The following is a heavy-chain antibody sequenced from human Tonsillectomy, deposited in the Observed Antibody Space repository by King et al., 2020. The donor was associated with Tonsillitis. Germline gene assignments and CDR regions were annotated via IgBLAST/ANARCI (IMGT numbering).Heavy chain of an antibody. CDR1: GFNFDDHG. CDR2: ISGNGGST. Sequence: VQLVESGGGVVRPGGSLRLSCAASGFNFDDHGMSWVRQVPGKGLEWVSGISGNGGSTGYADSVKGRFTISRDNAKNSLYLQMNSLRAEDTALYYCAGELYYDFWSGYYPDVNYYYYYKDVWGKGNTVTGSS. CDR3: AGELYYDFWSGYYPDVNYYYYYKDV. J-gene: IGHJ6*03. D-gene: IGHD3-3*01. V-gene: IGHV3-20*04.